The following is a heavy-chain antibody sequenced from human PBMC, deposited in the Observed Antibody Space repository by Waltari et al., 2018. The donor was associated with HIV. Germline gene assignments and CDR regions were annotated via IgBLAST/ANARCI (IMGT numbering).Heavy chain of an antibody. CDR2: IIPIFNTK. J-gene: IGHJ4*02. CDR3: ARGVYYDILTGPIMGYFDY. CDR1: GGTFNNYA. D-gene: IGHD3-9*01. V-gene: IGHV1-69*01. Sequence: QVQLVQSGAEVKKPGSSVKVSCKASGGTFNNYAFIWVRQAPGQGLEWMGGIIPIFNTKNYATKFQGRATITADESTSTAYMELSSLRSEDTAVYYCARGVYYDILTGPIMGYFDYGGQGTLVTVSS.